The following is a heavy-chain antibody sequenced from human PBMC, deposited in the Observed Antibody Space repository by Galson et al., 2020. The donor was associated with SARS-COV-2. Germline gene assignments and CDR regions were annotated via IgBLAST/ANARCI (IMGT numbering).Heavy chain of an antibody. Sequence: ASVKVSCTTSGYTFADYDIHWVRQAPGRGLEWMGWINTKSGSTKYAQKFQDRITMARDTSINTAYMELSRLKFDDTAVYYCAKDRYDFWSGIFGVTPHYFDYWGQGTLITVSA. J-gene: IGHJ4*02. V-gene: IGHV1-2*02. CDR2: INTKSGST. D-gene: IGHD3-3*01. CDR3: AKDRYDFWSGIFGVTPHYFDY. CDR1: GYTFADYD.